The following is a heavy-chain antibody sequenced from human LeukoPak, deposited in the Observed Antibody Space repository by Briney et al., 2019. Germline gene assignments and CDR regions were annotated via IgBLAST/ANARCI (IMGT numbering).Heavy chain of an antibody. J-gene: IGHJ4*02. CDR2: IWYDGSNK. CDR1: GFTFSSYG. V-gene: IGHV3-33*01. Sequence: RSGGSLRLSCAGSGFTFSSYGMHWVSQGQGKGLEWMAVIWYDGSNKNYADPVKGRFTVSSDNSKNSLYLQMNSLSAEDTAVYYCARDLVPAALYYWGQGTLVTVSS. CDR3: ARDLVPAALYY. D-gene: IGHD2-2*01.